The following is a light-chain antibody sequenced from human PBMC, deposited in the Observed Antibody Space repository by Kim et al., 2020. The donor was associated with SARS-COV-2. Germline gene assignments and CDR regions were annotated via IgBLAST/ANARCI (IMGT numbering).Light chain of an antibody. V-gene: IGKV3-20*01. Sequence: EIALTQSTGTLSLSAGEGATVSCRASQSVRRGSVAWYSQKPAQTPRLLICGTSNRATGIPNRFSGSGSGTDFTLTITRLEPEDFALYYCQQYNDSSSTFGQGTQVDIK. CDR1: QSVRRGS. CDR3: QQYNDSSST. CDR2: GTS. J-gene: IGKJ1*01.